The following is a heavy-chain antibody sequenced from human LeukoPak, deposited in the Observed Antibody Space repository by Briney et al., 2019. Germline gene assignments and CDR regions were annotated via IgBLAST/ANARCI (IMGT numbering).Heavy chain of an antibody. CDR2: IIPIFGTA. CDR1: GGTFSSYA. D-gene: IGHD3-22*01. Sequence: ASVKVSCKASGGTFSSYAISWVRQAPGQGLEWMGGIIPIFGTANYAQKFQGRVTITAGESTSTACMELSSLRSEDTAVYYCARTARNYYDSSGYYWYFDYWGQGTLVTVSS. V-gene: IGHV1-69*01. J-gene: IGHJ4*02. CDR3: ARTARNYYDSSGYYWYFDY.